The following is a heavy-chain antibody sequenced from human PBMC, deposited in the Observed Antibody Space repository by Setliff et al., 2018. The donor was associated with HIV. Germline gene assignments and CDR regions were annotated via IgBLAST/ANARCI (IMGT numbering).Heavy chain of an antibody. Sequence: NPSETLSLTCSVSGGSMSSYCWTWIRQSAGKGLEWIGHIYFTGTTNYNSSLKSRLTMSIDTSKNQFSLGLRSLTAADTAVYYCARGRDGYSLGNFDFWGQGTQVTVSS. V-gene: IGHV4-4*07. D-gene: IGHD2-21*02. CDR1: GGSMSSYC. J-gene: IGHJ4*02. CDR2: IYFTGTT. CDR3: ARGRDGYSLGNFDF.